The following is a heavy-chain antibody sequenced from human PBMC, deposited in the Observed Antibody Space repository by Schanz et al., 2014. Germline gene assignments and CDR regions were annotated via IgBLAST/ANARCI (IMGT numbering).Heavy chain of an antibody. CDR3: ARDKGGLIPFDP. D-gene: IGHD2-15*01. V-gene: IGHV3-7*01. Sequence: EVQLVESGGGLVQPGGSLRLSCAASRFTFSDYWMSWVRQAPGKGLEWVDHMNQDGSVKNYVDSVKSPFTISRDNATHSLYPQTTTLTAEXTAVYYCARDKGGLIPFDPWGQGTLVAVSS. CDR2: MNQDGSVK. J-gene: IGHJ5*02. CDR1: RFTFSDYW.